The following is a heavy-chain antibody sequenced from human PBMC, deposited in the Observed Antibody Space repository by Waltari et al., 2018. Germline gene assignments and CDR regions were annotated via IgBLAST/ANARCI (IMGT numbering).Heavy chain of an antibody. J-gene: IGHJ5*02. Sequence: QVQLQQWGAGLLKPSETLSLTCAVYGGSFSGYYWSWIRQPPGKGLEWIGEINHSGSTNYNPSLKSRVTISVDTSKNQFSLKLSSVTAADTAVYYCASQKIRDGYNYGGWFDPWGQGTLVTVSS. V-gene: IGHV4-34*01. CDR2: INHSGST. D-gene: IGHD5-12*01. CDR3: ASQKIRDGYNYGGWFDP. CDR1: GGSFSGYY.